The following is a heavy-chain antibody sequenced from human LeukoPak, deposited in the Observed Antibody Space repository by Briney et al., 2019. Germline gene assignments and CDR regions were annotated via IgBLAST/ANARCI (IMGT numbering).Heavy chain of an antibody. D-gene: IGHD3-22*01. CDR1: GFTFSSYS. V-gene: IGHV3-48*01. CDR3: ARSRNYYDSSGYLPSDY. J-gene: IGHJ4*02. Sequence: GGSLRLSCAASGFTFSSYSMNWVRQAPGKGLEWVSYISSSSVTMYYADSVKGRFTISRDNAKNSPYLQMNSLRAEDTAVYYCARSRNYYDSSGYLPSDYWGQGTLVTVSS. CDR2: ISSSSVTM.